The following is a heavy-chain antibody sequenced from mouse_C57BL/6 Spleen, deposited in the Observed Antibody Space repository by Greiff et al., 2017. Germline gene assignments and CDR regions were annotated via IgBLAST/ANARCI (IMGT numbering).Heavy chain of an antibody. CDR3: ARPLDGHYTSYFDV. J-gene: IGHJ1*03. V-gene: IGHV1-64*01. CDR2: IHPNSGST. Sequence: VQLQQSGAELVKPGASVKLSCKASGYIFTSYWMHWVKQRPGQGLEWIGMIHPNSGSTNYNEKFKSKATLTVDKSSSTAYMQLSSLTSEDSAVYYCARPLDGHYTSYFDVWGTGTTVTVSS. CDR1: GYIFTSYW. D-gene: IGHD2-3*01.